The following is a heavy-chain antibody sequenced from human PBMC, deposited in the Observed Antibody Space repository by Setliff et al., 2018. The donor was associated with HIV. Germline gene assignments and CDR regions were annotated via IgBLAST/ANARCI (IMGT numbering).Heavy chain of an antibody. J-gene: IGHJ5*02. CDR1: GGSVSGHY. CDR2: ITPSGAT. V-gene: IGHV4-34*01. D-gene: IGHD5-18*01. Sequence: SETLSLTCAVYGGSVSGHYWGWFRQPPGKGLEWIGEITPSGATNYLPSLKSRVTMSLDTSKNQFSLKMPSVTAADTALYYCSNWNTTIDEDAWGQGTLVTVSS. CDR3: SNWNTTIDEDA.